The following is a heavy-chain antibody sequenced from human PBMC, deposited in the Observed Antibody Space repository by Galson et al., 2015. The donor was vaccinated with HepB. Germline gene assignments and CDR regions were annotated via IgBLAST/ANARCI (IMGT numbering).Heavy chain of an antibody. D-gene: IGHD3-10*01. CDR1: GGTFSSYA. V-gene: IGHV1-69*13. CDR3: ARELLWFGELLGAFDI. CDR2: IIPIFGTA. Sequence: SVKVSCKASGGTFSSYAISWVRQAPGQGLEWMGGIIPIFGTANYAQKFQGRVTITADESTSTAYMELSSLRSEDTAVYYCARELLWFGELLGAFDIWGQGTMVTVSS. J-gene: IGHJ3*02.